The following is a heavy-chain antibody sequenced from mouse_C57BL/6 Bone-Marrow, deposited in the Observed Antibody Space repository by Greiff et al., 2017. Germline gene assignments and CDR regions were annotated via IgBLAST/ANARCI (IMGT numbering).Heavy chain of an antibody. CDR2: ISYDGSN. V-gene: IGHV3-6*01. CDR1: GYSITSGYY. CDR3: ARGGYSNYEWYFDV. Sequence: EVKLVESGPGLVKPSQSLSLTCSVTGYSITSGYYWNWIRQFPGNKLEWMGYISYDGSNNYNPSLKNRISITRDTSKNQFFLKLNSGTTEDTATYYGARGGYSNYEWYFDVWGTGTTVTVSS. J-gene: IGHJ1*03. D-gene: IGHD2-5*01.